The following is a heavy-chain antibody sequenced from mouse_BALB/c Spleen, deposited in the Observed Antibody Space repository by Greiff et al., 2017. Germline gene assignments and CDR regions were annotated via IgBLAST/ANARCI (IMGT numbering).Heavy chain of an antibody. J-gene: IGHJ2*01. CDR1: GFTFSSYA. CDR2: ISSGGST. V-gene: IGHV5-6-5*01. CDR3: ARAYYDYDVYFDY. D-gene: IGHD2-4*01. Sequence: EVQRVESGGGLVKPGGSLKLSCAASGFTFSSYAMSWVRQTPEKRLEWVASISSGGSTYYPDSVKGRFTISRDNARNILYLQMSSLRSEDTAMYYCARAYYDYDVYFDYWGQGTTLTVSS.